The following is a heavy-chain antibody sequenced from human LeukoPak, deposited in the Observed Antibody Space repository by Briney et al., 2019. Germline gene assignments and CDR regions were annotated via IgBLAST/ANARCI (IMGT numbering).Heavy chain of an antibody. Sequence: ASVKVSCKASGYTFTSYAISWVRQAPGQGLEWMGWISAYNGNTNYAQKLQGRVTMTTDTSTSTAYMELRSLRSDDTAVYYCASGHSSSWYADYFDYWGQGTLVTVSS. CDR3: ASGHSSSWYADYFDY. CDR1: GYTFTSYA. CDR2: ISAYNGNT. J-gene: IGHJ4*02. V-gene: IGHV1-18*01. D-gene: IGHD6-13*01.